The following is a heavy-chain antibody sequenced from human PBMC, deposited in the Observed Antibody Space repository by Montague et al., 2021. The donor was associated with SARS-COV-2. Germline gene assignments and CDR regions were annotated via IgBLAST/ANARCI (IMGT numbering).Heavy chain of an antibody. V-gene: IGHV4-59*01. CDR3: ASPGGYCSGGSCYYVY. Sequence: SETLSLTCTVSGGSISSYYWSWIRQPPGKGLEWIGYIYYSGSSNYNPSLKSRVTISIDTSKKQFSLNLNSVTAADGAVYYCASPGGYCSGGSCYYVYWGQGTLVTVSS. J-gene: IGHJ4*02. D-gene: IGHD2-15*01. CDR1: GGSISSYY. CDR2: IYYSGSS.